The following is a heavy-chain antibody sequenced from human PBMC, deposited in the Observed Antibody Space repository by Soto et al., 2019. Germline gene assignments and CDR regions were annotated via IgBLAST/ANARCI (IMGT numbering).Heavy chain of an antibody. V-gene: IGHV3-11*01. CDR3: ARRGFVGLLDY. CDR2: IISSGSTI. Sequence: XGSLRLSCAAAGFTFSDYYMSWIRQAPGKGLEWVSYIISSGSTIYYADSVKGRFTISRDNAKNSLYLQMNSLRAEDTAVYYCARRGFVGLLDYWGQGTLVTVSS. J-gene: IGHJ4*02. CDR1: GFTFSDYY. D-gene: IGHD5-12*01.